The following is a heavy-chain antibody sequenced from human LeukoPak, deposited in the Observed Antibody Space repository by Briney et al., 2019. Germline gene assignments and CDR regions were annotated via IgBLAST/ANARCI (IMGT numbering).Heavy chain of an antibody. J-gene: IGHJ4*02. CDR3: ARGRYCSGGSCYYDH. CDR2: INPNSGGT. V-gene: IGHV1-2*02. Sequence: ASVKVSCKASGYTFTGYYMHWVRQAPGQGLEWMGWINPNSGGTNYAQKFQGRVTMTRDTSISTAYMELSRLRSDDTAVYYCARGRYCSGGSCYYDHWGQGTLATVSS. CDR1: GYTFTGYY. D-gene: IGHD2-15*01.